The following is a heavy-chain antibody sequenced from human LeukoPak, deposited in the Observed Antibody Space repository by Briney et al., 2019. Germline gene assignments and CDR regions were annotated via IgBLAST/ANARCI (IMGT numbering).Heavy chain of an antibody. J-gene: IGHJ4*02. V-gene: IGHV4-4*07. CDR3: ARLHGDY. CDR1: GGPISSYY. CDR2: IFTSGST. Sequence: ETLSLTCTVSGGPISSYYWTWIRQPAGKGLEWVGRIFTSGSTNYNPSLKSRVTMSVDTSRNQFSLRLSSVTAADTAVYYCARLHGDYWGQGILVTVSS.